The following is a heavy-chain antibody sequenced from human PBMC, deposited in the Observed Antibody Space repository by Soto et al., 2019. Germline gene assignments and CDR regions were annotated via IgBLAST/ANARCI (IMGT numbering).Heavy chain of an antibody. Sequence: GGSLRLSCAASGFTFSSYAMSWVRQAPGKGLEWVSAISGSGGSTYYADSVKGRLTISRDNSKNTLYLQMNSLRAEDTAVYYCAKDLSPYYDSSGYYSMSFDYWGQGTLVTVSS. CDR2: ISGSGGST. D-gene: IGHD3-22*01. V-gene: IGHV3-23*01. CDR1: GFTFSSYA. J-gene: IGHJ4*02. CDR3: AKDLSPYYDSSGYYSMSFDY.